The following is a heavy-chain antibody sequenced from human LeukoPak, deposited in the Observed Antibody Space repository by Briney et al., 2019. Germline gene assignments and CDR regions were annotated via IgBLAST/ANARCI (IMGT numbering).Heavy chain of an antibody. CDR1: GFTFSDYY. D-gene: IGHD3-22*01. Sequence: GGSLRLSCAASGFTFSDYYMSWIRQAPGKGLEWVSYISSSSSTIYYADSVKGRFTISRDNAKNSLYLQMNNLRAEDTAVYYCARDSPYYYDSRSSNYYYGMDVWGQGTTVTVSS. CDR2: ISSSSSTI. CDR3: ARDSPYYYDSRSSNYYYGMDV. V-gene: IGHV3-11*01. J-gene: IGHJ6*02.